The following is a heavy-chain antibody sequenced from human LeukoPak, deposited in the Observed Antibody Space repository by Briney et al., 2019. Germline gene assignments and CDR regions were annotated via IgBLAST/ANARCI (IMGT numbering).Heavy chain of an antibody. V-gene: IGHV3-74*01. CDR2: IISDGSRT. CDR3: TTTRLADAFYFDY. CDR1: GFTFSSYW. Sequence: GGSLRLSCAASGFTFSSYWMHWVRQAPGKGLVWVSRIISDGSRTTYADAVKGRFTVSRDNAKNTLYLQMNSLRAEDTAVYYCTTTRLADAFYFDYWGQGTLVTVSS. D-gene: IGHD6-13*01. J-gene: IGHJ4*02.